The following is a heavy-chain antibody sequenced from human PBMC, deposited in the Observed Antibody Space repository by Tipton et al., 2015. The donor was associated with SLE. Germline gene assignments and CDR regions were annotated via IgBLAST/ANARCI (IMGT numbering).Heavy chain of an antibody. D-gene: IGHD5-24*01. CDR2: IYSGARR. V-gene: IGHV3-23*03. Sequence: SLRLSCVASGFTFRSSSMAWVRRAPGRGLEWVSSIYSGARRYSRDSVKGRFTISRDNSKNTLYLQMNSLRAEDTAVYYCAKWPPLYGYSGFDPWGQGTLVTVSS. CDR3: AKWPPLYGYSGFDP. J-gene: IGHJ5*02. CDR1: GFTFRSSS.